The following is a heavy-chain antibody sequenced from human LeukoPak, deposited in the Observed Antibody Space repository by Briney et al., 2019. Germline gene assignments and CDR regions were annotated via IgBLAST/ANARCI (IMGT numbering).Heavy chain of an antibody. J-gene: IGHJ4*02. V-gene: IGHV3-9*01. CDR3: ARVGYYDSSGYVDY. CDR1: GFTFDDYA. CDR2: ISWNSGSI. D-gene: IGHD3-22*01. Sequence: GGSLRLSCAASGFTFDDYAMHWVRQAPGKGLEWVSGISWNSGSIGYADSVKGRFTISRDNAKNSLFLQMNSLRAEDTAVYYCARVGYYDSSGYVDYWGQGTLVTVSS.